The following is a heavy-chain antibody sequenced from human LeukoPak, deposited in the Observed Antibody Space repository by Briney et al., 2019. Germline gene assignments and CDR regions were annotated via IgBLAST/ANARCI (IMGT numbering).Heavy chain of an antibody. Sequence: SETLSLTCAVYGGSFSGYYWSWIRQPPGKGLEWIGEINHSGSTNYNPSLKSRVTISVDTSKNQFSLKLSSVTAADTAVYYCARVQGTPLRVDLWGRGTLVTVSS. CDR2: INHSGST. V-gene: IGHV4-34*01. J-gene: IGHJ2*01. D-gene: IGHD3-10*01. CDR1: GGSFSGYY. CDR3: ARVQGTPLRVDL.